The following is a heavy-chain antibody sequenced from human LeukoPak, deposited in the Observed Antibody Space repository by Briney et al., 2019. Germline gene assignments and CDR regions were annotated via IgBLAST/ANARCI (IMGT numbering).Heavy chain of an antibody. J-gene: IGHJ4*02. CDR2: INSDGSTT. Sequence: RAGGSLRLSCAASAFTFSSYWMHWVRQAPGKGLVWVSRINSDGSTTSYADSVKGRFTISRDNAKNTLYLQMNSLRAEDTAVYYCALQRTLWQQLLDYWGQGTLVTVSS. CDR3: ALQRTLWQQLLDY. D-gene: IGHD6-13*01. CDR1: AFTFSSYW. V-gene: IGHV3-74*01.